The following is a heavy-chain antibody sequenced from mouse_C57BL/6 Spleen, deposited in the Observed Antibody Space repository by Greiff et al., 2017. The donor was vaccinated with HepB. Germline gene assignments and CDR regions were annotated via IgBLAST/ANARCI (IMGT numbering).Heavy chain of an antibody. Sequence: VQLVESGAELVKPGASVKISCKASGYAFSSYWMNWVKQRPGKGLEWIGQIYPGDGDTNYNGKFKGKATLTADKSSSTAYMQLSSLTSEDSAVYFCARSGDLYYYAMDYWGQGTSVTVSS. V-gene: IGHV1-80*01. CDR3: ARSGDLYYYAMDY. CDR1: GYAFSSYW. CDR2: IYPGDGDT. J-gene: IGHJ4*01. D-gene: IGHD1-1*01.